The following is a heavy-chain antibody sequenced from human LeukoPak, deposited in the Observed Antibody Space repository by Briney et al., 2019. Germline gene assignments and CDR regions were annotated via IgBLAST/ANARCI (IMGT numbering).Heavy chain of an antibody. CDR3: ARGFRYEMVTLDY. CDR1: GGTFSSYA. D-gene: IGHD5-24*01. Sequence: SVKVSCKASGGTFSSYAISWVRQAPGQGLEWMGRIIPILGIANYAQKFQGRVTITADKSTSTAYMELSSLRSEDTAVYYCARGFRYEMVTLDYWGQGTLVTVSS. J-gene: IGHJ4*02. V-gene: IGHV1-69*04. CDR2: IIPILGIA.